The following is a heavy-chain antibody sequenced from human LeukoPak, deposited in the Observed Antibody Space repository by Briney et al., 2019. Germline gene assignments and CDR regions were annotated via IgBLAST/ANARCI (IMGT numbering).Heavy chain of an antibody. V-gene: IGHV4-34*01. D-gene: IGHD3-10*01. CDR1: GGSFSGYY. CDR2: INHSGRT. J-gene: IGHJ4*02. Sequence: PSETLSLTCAVCGGSFSGYYWSWIRQPPGKGLEWIGEINHSGRTNYNPSLKSRATISVDTSKNHFSLKLSSVTAADTAVYYCARGGLQHYYGSGSHDYWGQGTLVTVSS. CDR3: ARGGLQHYYGSGSHDY.